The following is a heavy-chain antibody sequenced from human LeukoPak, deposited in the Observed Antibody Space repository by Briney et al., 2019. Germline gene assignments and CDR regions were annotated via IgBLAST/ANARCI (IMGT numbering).Heavy chain of an antibody. CDR3: ARDLMGIAYRGAFYY. J-gene: IGHJ4*02. Sequence: PGGSLRLSCAASGFTFDDYGMSWVRQAPGKGLEWGSGINWNGGSTGYADSVKGRFTISRDNAKNSLYLQMNSLRAEDTAVYYCARDLMGIAYRGAFYYWGQGTLVIVSS. V-gene: IGHV3-20*04. CDR1: GFTFDDYG. D-gene: IGHD6-13*01. CDR2: INWNGGST.